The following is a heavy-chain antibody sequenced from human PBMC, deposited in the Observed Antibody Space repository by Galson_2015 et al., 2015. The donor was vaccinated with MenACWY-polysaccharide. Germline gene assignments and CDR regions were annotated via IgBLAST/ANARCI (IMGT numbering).Heavy chain of an antibody. D-gene: IGHD3-10*01. Sequence: CAISGDSVSSNSAAWNWIRQSPSRGLEWLGRTYYRSKWYNDYAVSVKSRITINPDTSKNQFSLRLNSVTPDDTAVYYCARVTQRGGSFDYWGQGTLVTVSS. CDR1: GDSVSSNSAA. CDR2: TYYRSKWYN. V-gene: IGHV6-1*01. CDR3: ARVTQRGGSFDY. J-gene: IGHJ4*02.